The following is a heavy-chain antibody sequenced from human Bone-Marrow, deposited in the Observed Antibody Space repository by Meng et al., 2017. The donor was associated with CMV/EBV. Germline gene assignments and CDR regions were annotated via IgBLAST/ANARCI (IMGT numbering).Heavy chain of an antibody. Sequence: GSLRLSCAVYGGSFSGYYWSWIRQPPGKGLEWIGEINHSGSTNYNPSLKSRVTISVDTSKNQFSLKLSSVTAADTAVYYCARGRPRGSYHRRICYFDYWGQGTRVTGSS. CDR1: GGSFSGYY. CDR2: INHSGST. D-gene: IGHD1-26*01. J-gene: IGHJ4*02. V-gene: IGHV4-34*01. CDR3: ARGRPRGSYHRRICYFDY.